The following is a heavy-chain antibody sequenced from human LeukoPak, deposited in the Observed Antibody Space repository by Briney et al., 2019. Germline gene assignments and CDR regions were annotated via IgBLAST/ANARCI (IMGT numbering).Heavy chain of an antibody. V-gene: IGHV1-69*13. CDR1: GGTFSSYA. Sequence: SVKVSCKASGGTFSSYAISWVRQAPGQGLEWMGGIIPIFGTANYAQKFQGRVTITADESTSTAYMELSSLRSEDTAVYYCARYCHSTMTYYDYVWGSYRYDAFDIWGQGTMVTVSS. CDR2: IIPIFGTA. CDR3: ARYCHSTMTYYDYVWGSYRYDAFDI. J-gene: IGHJ3*02. D-gene: IGHD3-16*02.